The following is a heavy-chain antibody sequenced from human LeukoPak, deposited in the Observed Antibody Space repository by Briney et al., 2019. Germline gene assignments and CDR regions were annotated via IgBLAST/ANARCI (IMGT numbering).Heavy chain of an antibody. CDR2: ISWNGGST. CDR3: AKDTHRTTVTTLYYYYYGMDV. J-gene: IGHJ6*02. D-gene: IGHD4-17*01. V-gene: IGHV3-43*01. Sequence: GGSLRLSCAASGFTFDDYTMHWVRHAPGKGLEWVSLISWNGGSTYYADSVKGRFTISRDNSKNSLYLKMNSLRTEDTALYYCAKDTHRTTVTTLYYYYYGMDVWGQGTTVTVSS. CDR1: GFTFDDYT.